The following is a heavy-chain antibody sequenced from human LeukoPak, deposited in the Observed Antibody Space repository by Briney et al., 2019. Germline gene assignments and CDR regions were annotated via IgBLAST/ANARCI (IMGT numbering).Heavy chain of an antibody. CDR3: AKDYCGGDCNPDY. Sequence: PGRSLRLSCAASGFTFRSYGMHWVRQAPGKGLEWVAVISYDGSNKYYADSVKGRFTISRDNSKNTLYLQMNSLRAEDTAVYYCAKDYCGGDCNPDYWGQGTLVTVSS. CDR1: GFTFRSYG. V-gene: IGHV3-30*18. D-gene: IGHD2-21*02. J-gene: IGHJ4*02. CDR2: ISYDGSNK.